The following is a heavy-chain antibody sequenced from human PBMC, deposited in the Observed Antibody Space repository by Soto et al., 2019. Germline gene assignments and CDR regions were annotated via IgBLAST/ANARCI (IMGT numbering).Heavy chain of an antibody. Sequence: QPGGSLRLSCAASGFTFDYYAMHWVRQAPGKGLEWVSGISWNSGSIRYTDSVKARFTISRDNAKNSLYLQMNSLRAEDTALYYCAKDVSGRGSFYYYFGMDVWGHGTTVTVSS. CDR1: GFTFDYYA. J-gene: IGHJ6*02. CDR3: AKDVSGRGSFYYYFGMDV. V-gene: IGHV3-9*01. D-gene: IGHD1-26*01. CDR2: ISWNSGSI.